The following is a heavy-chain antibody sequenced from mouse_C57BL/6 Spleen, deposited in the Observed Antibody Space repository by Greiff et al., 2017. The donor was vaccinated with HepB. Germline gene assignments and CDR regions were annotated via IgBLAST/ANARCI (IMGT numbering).Heavy chain of an antibody. Sequence: QVQLKESGAELARPGASVKLSCKASVYTFTSYGISWVKQRTGQGLEWIGEIYPRSGNTYYNEKFKGKATLTADKSSSTAYMELRSLTSEDSAVYFCARTGGLLQYFDVWGTGTTVTVSS. CDR3: ARTGGLLQYFDV. CDR2: IYPRSGNT. V-gene: IGHV1-81*01. CDR1: VYTFTSYG. D-gene: IGHD2-3*01. J-gene: IGHJ1*03.